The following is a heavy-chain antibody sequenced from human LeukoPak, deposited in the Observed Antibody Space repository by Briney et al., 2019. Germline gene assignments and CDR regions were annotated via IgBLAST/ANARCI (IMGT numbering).Heavy chain of an antibody. CDR1: GFSFSIYA. J-gene: IGHJ4*02. D-gene: IGHD6-19*01. Sequence: QAGGSLRLSCATSGFSFSIYAMSWVRQAPGKGLEWVSAILENGRTMYYADSVQGRFTISRDTSNNTLFLQMSNLRAEDTAVYYCAKRGAGSGGLDYWGQGTLVTVSS. CDR3: AKRGAGSGGLDY. CDR2: ILENGRTM. V-gene: IGHV3-23*01.